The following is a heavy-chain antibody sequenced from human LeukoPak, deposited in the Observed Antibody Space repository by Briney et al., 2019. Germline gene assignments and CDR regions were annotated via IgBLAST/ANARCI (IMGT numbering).Heavy chain of an antibody. V-gene: IGHV3-30*18. CDR2: ISYDGSNK. J-gene: IGHJ4*02. CDR3: AKLVFGSAALFDY. Sequence: GGSLRPSCAASGFTFSSYGMHWVRQAPGKGLEWVAVISYDGSNKYYADSVKGRFTISRDNSKNTLYLQMNSLRAEDTAVYYCAKLVFGSAALFDYWGQGTLVTVSS. D-gene: IGHD2-15*01. CDR1: GFTFSSYG.